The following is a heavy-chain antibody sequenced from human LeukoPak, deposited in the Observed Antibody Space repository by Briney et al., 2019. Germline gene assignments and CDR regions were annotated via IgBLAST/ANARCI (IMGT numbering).Heavy chain of an antibody. Sequence: GGSLRLSCAASGFTVSSNYMSWVRQAPGKGLEWVSVIYSGGSTYYADSVKGRFTISRGNSKNTLYLQMNSLRAEDTAVYYCARAPWSYGLFYFDYWGQGTLVTVSS. CDR3: ARAPWSYGLFYFDY. D-gene: IGHD3-10*01. J-gene: IGHJ4*02. CDR2: IYSGGST. CDR1: GFTVSSNY. V-gene: IGHV3-53*01.